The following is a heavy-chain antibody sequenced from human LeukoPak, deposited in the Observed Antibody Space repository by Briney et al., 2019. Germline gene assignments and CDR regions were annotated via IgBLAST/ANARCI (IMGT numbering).Heavy chain of an antibody. V-gene: IGHV1-69*04. CDR2: IIPILGIA. CDR1: GGTFSSYA. J-gene: IGHJ5*02. CDR3: ARAHLRTNWFDP. D-gene: IGHD4-17*01. Sequence: GASVKVSCKASGGTFSSYAISWVRQAPGQGLEWMGRIIPILGIANYAQKFQGRVTITADKSTSTDYMELSSLRSEDTAVYYCARAHLRTNWFDPWGQGTLVTVSS.